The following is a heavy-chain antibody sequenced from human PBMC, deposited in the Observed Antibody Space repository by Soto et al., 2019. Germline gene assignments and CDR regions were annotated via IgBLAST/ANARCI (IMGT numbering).Heavy chain of an antibody. CDR2: IYHSGST. CDR3: ARADGGRYYGSGSYYNI. Sequence: SEALSLTCAVSGYSISSGYYWGWIRQPPGKGLEWIGSIYHSGSTYYNPSLKSRVTISVDTSKNQFSLKLSSVTAADTAVYYCARADGGRYYGSGSYYNIWGQGTLVTVSS. D-gene: IGHD3-10*01. V-gene: IGHV4-38-2*01. J-gene: IGHJ4*02. CDR1: GYSISSGYY.